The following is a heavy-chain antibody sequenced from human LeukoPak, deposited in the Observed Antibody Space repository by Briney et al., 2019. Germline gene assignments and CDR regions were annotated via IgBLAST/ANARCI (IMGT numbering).Heavy chain of an antibody. Sequence: ASVKVSCKVSGAILIELSIHWVRQSPGKGLEWMGGFDSEDGKTKAAQSFLDRVSLTEDTSLATAYMELRSLTTEDTAVYYCVTGSSERDYYDSGTYYLGDSWGQGTVVTVSS. V-gene: IGHV1-24*01. CDR3: VTGSSERDYYDSGTYYLGDS. CDR1: GAILIELS. J-gene: IGHJ4*02. D-gene: IGHD3-10*01. CDR2: FDSEDGKT.